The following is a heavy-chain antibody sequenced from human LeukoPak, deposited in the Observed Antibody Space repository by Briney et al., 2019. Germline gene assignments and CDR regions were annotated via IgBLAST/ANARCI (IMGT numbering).Heavy chain of an antibody. Sequence: SETLSLTCTVSGGSISSYYWSWIRQPAGKGLEWIGRIYTSGSTNYNPSLKSRVTMSVDTSKNQFSLELSSVTAADTAVYYCARDYVVVQQETYNWFDPWGQGTLVTVYS. CDR1: GGSISSYY. V-gene: IGHV4-4*07. D-gene: IGHD2-2*01. CDR2: IYTSGST. J-gene: IGHJ5*02. CDR3: ARDYVVVQQETYNWFDP.